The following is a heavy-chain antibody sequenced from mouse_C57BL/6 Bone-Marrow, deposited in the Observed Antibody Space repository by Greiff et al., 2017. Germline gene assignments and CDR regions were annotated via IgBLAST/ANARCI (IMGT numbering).Heavy chain of an antibody. Sequence: QQRPGQGLEWIGDIYPGSGSTNYNEKFKSKATLTVDTSSSTAYMQLSSLTSEDSAVYYCARSLYYYGSDYWGQGTTLTVSS. D-gene: IGHD1-1*01. J-gene: IGHJ2*01. CDR3: ARSLYYYGSDY. CDR2: IYPGSGST. V-gene: IGHV1-55*01.